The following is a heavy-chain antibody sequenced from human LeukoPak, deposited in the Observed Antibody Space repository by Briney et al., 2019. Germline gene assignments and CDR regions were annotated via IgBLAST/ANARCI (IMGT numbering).Heavy chain of an antibody. D-gene: IGHD3-22*01. CDR3: ARDREYYYDSSGYFPYWYFDL. CDR2: IYTSGST. Sequence: PSETLSLTCTVSGGSISSYYWSWIRQPAGKGLEWVGRIYTSGSTNYNPSLKSRVTMSVDTSKNQFSLKLSSVTAADTAVYYCARDREYYYDSSGYFPYWYFDLWGRGTLVTVSS. J-gene: IGHJ2*01. V-gene: IGHV4-4*07. CDR1: GGSISSYY.